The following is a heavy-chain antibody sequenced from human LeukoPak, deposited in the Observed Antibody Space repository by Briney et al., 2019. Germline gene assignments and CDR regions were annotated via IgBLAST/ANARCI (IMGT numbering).Heavy chain of an antibody. V-gene: IGHV4-38-2*02. CDR2: IYHSGSI. CDR1: GYSISSGYY. D-gene: IGHD1-7*01. Sequence: PSETLSLTCTVSGYSISSGYYWGWIRQPPGKGLEWIGSIYHSGSISCNPSLKSRVTISVDTSKNQFSLKLTSVTAADTAVYYCARALEGTTGRFDYWGQGTLVTVSS. J-gene: IGHJ4*02. CDR3: ARALEGTTGRFDY.